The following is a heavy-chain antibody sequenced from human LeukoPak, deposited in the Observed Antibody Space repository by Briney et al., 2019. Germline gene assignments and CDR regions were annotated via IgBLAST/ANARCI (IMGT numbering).Heavy chain of an antibody. CDR1: GGSISSYY. Sequence: SETLSLTCTVSGGSISSYYWSWIRQPPGKGLEWIGYIYYSGSTNYNPFLKSRVTISVDTSKNQFSLKLSSVTAADTAVYYCARDLTGSYYFDYWGQGTLVTVSS. CDR3: ARDLTGSYYFDY. J-gene: IGHJ4*02. D-gene: IGHD1-26*01. CDR2: IYYSGST. V-gene: IGHV4-59*01.